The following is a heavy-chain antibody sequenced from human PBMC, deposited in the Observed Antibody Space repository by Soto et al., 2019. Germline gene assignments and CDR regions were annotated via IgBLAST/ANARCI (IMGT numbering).Heavy chain of an antibody. Sequence: QVQLVQSGAEVKKPGSSVKVSCKASGGTFSSYAISWVRQAPGQGLEWMGGISPIFGTANYAQKFQGRVTITADESTSTAYMELSSLRSEDTAVYYCARREYGGNSVWFDPWGQGTLVTVSS. CDR2: ISPIFGTA. V-gene: IGHV1-69*12. CDR1: GGTFSSYA. CDR3: ARREYGGNSVWFDP. D-gene: IGHD2-21*02. J-gene: IGHJ5*02.